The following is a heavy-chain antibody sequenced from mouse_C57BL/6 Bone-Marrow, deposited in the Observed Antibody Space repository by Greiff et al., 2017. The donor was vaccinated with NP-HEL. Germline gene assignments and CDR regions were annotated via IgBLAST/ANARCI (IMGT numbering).Heavy chain of an antibody. Sequence: QVQLQQSGAELVRPGASVKLSCKASGYTFTDYYINWVKQRPGQGLEWIARIYPGSGNTYYNEKFKGKATLTAEKSSSTAYMQLSSLTSEDSAVYFCARATAQAPFDYWGQGTTLTVSS. CDR3: ARATAQAPFDY. J-gene: IGHJ2*01. CDR1: GYTFTDYY. D-gene: IGHD3-2*02. V-gene: IGHV1-76*01. CDR2: IYPGSGNT.